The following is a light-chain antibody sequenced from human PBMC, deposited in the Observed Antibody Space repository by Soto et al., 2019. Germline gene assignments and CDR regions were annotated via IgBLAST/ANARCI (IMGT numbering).Light chain of an antibody. CDR2: DAS. Sequence: EIVLTQSPATLSLSPVEIATLSCRASQSVSSYLAWYQQKPGQAPRLLIYDASNRATGIPARFSGSGSGTDFTLSTSRLEPEDFAVYYCQQCGSTYFSVGGGTKV. CDR3: QQCGSTYFS. V-gene: IGKV3-11*01. CDR1: QSVSSY. J-gene: IGKJ4*01.